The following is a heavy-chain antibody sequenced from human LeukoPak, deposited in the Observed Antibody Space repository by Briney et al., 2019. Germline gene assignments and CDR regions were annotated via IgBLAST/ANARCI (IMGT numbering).Heavy chain of an antibody. D-gene: IGHD3-9*01. V-gene: IGHV4-59*08. CDR1: GGSICSYY. Sequence: SETLSLTCAVSGGSICSYYWNWIRQPPGKGLEWIGYIYYSGSTNYNPSLKSRVTISVDTSKNQFSLKLSSVTAADTAVYYCARLRYFGPYYYYGMDVWGQGTTVTVSS. CDR3: ARLRYFGPYYYYGMDV. J-gene: IGHJ6*02. CDR2: IYYSGST.